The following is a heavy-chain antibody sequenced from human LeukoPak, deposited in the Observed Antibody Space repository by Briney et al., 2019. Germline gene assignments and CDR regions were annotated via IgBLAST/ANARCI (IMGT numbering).Heavy chain of an antibody. CDR3: AKVGYGDLYYYYYYMDV. V-gene: IGHV3-23*01. CDR2: ISGSGCST. J-gene: IGHJ6*03. D-gene: IGHD4-17*01. CDR1: GFTFISYA. Sequence: GSLRLSCAASGFTFISYAMSWVRQAPGKGLEWVSAISGSGCSTYYADSVKGRFTISRDNSKNTLYLQMNSLRAEDTAVYYCAKVGYGDLYYYYYYMDVWGKGTTVTVSS.